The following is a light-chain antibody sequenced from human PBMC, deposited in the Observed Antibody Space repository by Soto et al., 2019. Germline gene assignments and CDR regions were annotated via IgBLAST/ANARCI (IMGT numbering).Light chain of an antibody. V-gene: IGKV4-1*01. Sequence: DIVMTQSPDSLAVSLGERATINCNSSQSVLYNSDNKNYLAWYQQKPGQPPKLLIYWASTRDSGVPDRFSGNGSGADFTLTISSLQAEDVAVYYCQQYYTTLTFGGGTKVEIK. CDR3: QQYYTTLT. J-gene: IGKJ4*01. CDR1: QSVLYNSDNKNY. CDR2: WAS.